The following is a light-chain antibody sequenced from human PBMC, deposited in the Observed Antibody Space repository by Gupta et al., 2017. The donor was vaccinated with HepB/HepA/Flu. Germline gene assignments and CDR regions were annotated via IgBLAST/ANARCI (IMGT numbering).Light chain of an antibody. CDR3: QVWGSTTAV. V-gene: IGLV3-1*01. CDR2: QDN. CDR1: KLEDKY. J-gene: IGLJ1*01. Sequence: SSALAQPPSVPVSPGQTASITCSGDKLEDKYVSWYQQRPGQPPVLIIYQDNKRPSGIPGRFSGSNSENTASLTISGTQAVDEADYCCQVWGSTTAVFGPGTTVTV.